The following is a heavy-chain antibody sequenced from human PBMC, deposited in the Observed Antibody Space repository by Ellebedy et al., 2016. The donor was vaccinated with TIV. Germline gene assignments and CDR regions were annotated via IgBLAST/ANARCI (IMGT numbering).Heavy chain of an antibody. CDR2: ISYDGSNT. V-gene: IGHV3-30-3*01. D-gene: IGHD2-2*03. Sequence: WGSLRLSCAASGFTFTNYAMHWVRQAPGRGLEWVAIISYDGSNTYYRDSVKGRFTISRDNSKNTLSLQMNSLRTEDTAVYYCARDMKSMDFDYWGQGTLVTVSS. CDR1: GFTFTNYA. J-gene: IGHJ4*02. CDR3: ARDMKSMDFDY.